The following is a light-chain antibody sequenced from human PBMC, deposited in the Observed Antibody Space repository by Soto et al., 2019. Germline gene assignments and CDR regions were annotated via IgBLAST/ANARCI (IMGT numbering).Light chain of an antibody. CDR3: QPYGSSGWE. CDR2: GAS. V-gene: IGKV3-20*01. Sequence: EIVLTQSPGTLSLSPGERATLSCRASQSVSSSYLAWYQQKPGQAPRLLIYGASSRATGIPDRFSGSGSGTDFTLTISRLEPEDFAVYYCQPYGSSGWEVGQGTKVDIK. CDR1: QSVSSSY. J-gene: IGKJ1*01.